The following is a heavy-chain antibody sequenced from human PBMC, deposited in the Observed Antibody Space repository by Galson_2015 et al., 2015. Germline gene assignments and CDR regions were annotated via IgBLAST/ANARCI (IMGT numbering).Heavy chain of an antibody. J-gene: IGHJ6*02. CDR3: TATYYYGSGSYQYYYYGMDV. Sequence: SLRLSCAASGFTFSNAWMSWVRQAPGKGLEWVGRIKSKTDGGTTDYAAPVKGRFTISRDDSKNTLYLQMNSLKTEDTAVYYCTATYYYGSGSYQYYYYGMDVWGQGTKVTVSS. V-gene: IGHV3-15*01. CDR2: IKSKTDGGTT. D-gene: IGHD3-10*01. CDR1: GFTFSNAW.